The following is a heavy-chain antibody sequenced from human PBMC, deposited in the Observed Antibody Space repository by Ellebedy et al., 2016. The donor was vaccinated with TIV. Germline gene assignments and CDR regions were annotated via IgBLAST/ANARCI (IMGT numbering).Heavy chain of an antibody. J-gene: IGHJ6*02. CDR3: ARDGHYYDSGRYSVYGMDV. CDR1: GFTFSSYG. Sequence: PGGSLRLSCAASGFTFSSYGMHWVRQAPGKGLEWVAVIWSDESTEYYADSVKGRFTISRDNSKNTLYLQMNSLRAEDTAVYYCARDGHYYDSGRYSVYGMDVWGQGTTVTVSS. CDR2: IWSDESTE. V-gene: IGHV3-33*01. D-gene: IGHD3-10*01.